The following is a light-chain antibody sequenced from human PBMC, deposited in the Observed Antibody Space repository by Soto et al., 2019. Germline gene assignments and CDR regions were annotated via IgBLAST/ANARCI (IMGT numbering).Light chain of an antibody. Sequence: EIVLTQSPGTLSLSPGERATLSCRASQSISSSYLAWYQQKPGQAPRLLIYGASSRATGIPDRFSGSGSGTDFTITISRLEPEDSAGYYCQQYGSSPPWTFGQGTKVEIK. CDR1: QSISSSY. V-gene: IGKV3-20*01. CDR2: GAS. J-gene: IGKJ1*01. CDR3: QQYGSSPPWT.